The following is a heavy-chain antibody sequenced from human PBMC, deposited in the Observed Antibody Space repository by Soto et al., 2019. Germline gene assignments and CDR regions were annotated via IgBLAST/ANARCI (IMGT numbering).Heavy chain of an antibody. D-gene: IGHD6-13*01. CDR1: GFTFSSYG. CDR3: ARDPSSWYNGYHIDY. V-gene: IGHV3-33*01. Sequence: QVQLVESGGGVVQPGRSLRLSCAASGFTFSSYGMHWVRQAPGKGLECVAVIWYDGSNKYYADSVKGRFTIYRDNSKNTLYLQMNSLRAEDTAVYYCARDPSSWYNGYHIDYWGQGTLVTVSS. J-gene: IGHJ4*02. CDR2: IWYDGSNK.